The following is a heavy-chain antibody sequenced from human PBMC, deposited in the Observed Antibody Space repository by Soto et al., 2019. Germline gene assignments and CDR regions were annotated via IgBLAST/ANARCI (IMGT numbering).Heavy chain of an antibody. CDR1: GGTFSSYA. V-gene: IGHV1-69*12. CDR2: IIPIFGTA. CDR3: AKGGISLPVVVVTYGMDV. D-gene: IGHD2-21*02. Sequence: QVQLVQSGAEVKKPGSSVKVSCKASGGTFSSYAISWVRQAPGQGLEWMGGIIPIFGTANYAQKFQGRVTITADESTSTAYMELSSLRSEDTAVYYCAKGGISLPVVVVTYGMDVWGQGTTVTVSS. J-gene: IGHJ6*02.